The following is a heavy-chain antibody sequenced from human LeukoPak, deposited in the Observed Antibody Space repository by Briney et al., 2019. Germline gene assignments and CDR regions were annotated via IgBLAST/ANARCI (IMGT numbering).Heavy chain of an antibody. CDR3: ATGRDPYKTGH. V-gene: IGHV4-59*01. CDR1: GGSFSPAH. Sequence: SETLSLTCTFSGGSFSPAHWGWIRQPPGKGLEWIGVICDNGNTDYNPPLKSRVTISVDTSKSQFSLKLSSLAAADTAVYYCATGRDPYKTGHWGQGTLVTVSS. CDR2: ICDNGNT. D-gene: IGHD5-24*01. J-gene: IGHJ4*02.